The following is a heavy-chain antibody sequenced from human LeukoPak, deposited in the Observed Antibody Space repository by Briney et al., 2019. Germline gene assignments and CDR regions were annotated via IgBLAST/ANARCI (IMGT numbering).Heavy chain of an antibody. CDR3: TRSTGWYNYFDY. J-gene: IGHJ4*02. V-gene: IGHV3-9*03. Sequence: GGSLRLSCATSGFTFDNYAMHWVRQAPGKGLEWVSGITWNSGSIAYADSVKGRFTISRDNAKNSLYLQMNSLTADDVAFYYCTRSTGWYNYFDYWGQGTLVTVSS. CDR1: GFTFDNYA. D-gene: IGHD6-19*01. CDR2: ITWNSGSI.